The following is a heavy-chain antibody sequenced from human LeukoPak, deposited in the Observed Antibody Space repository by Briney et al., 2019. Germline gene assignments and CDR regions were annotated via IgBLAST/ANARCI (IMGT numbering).Heavy chain of an antibody. CDR3: ARLLMEQQLVLDY. CDR1: GYSFTSYW. J-gene: IGHJ4*02. Sequence: GEALKISWKGSGYSFTSYWIGWGRQMPGKGLEWMGIIYPGDSDTRYSPSFQGQVTISADKSISTAYLQWSSLKASDTAMYYCARLLMEQQLVLDYWGQGTLVTVSS. D-gene: IGHD6-13*01. V-gene: IGHV5-51*01. CDR2: IYPGDSDT.